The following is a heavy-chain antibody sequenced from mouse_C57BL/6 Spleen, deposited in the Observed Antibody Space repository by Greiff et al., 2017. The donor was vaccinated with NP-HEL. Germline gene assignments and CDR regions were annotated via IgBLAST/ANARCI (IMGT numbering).Heavy chain of an antibody. D-gene: IGHD1-1*01. J-gene: IGHJ1*03. Sequence: EVQLQESGAELVRPGASVKLSCTASGFNIKDYYMHWVKQRPEQGLEWIGRIDPEDGDTEYAPKFQGKATMTADTSSNTAYLQLSSLTSEDTAVYYCTRSNYYGSRWYFDVWGTGTTVTVSS. CDR1: GFNIKDYY. V-gene: IGHV14-1*01. CDR2: IDPEDGDT. CDR3: TRSNYYGSRWYFDV.